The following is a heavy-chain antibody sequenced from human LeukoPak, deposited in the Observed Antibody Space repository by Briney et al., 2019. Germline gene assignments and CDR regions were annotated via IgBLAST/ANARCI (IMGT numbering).Heavy chain of an antibody. CDR3: ARSSIVADHFDY. D-gene: IGHD5-12*01. CDR1: GGTFSSYA. CDR2: IIPILGIA. J-gene: IGHJ4*02. Sequence: ASVKVSCKAPGGTFSSYAISWVRQAPGQGLEWMGRIIPILGIANYAQKFQGRVTITADKSTSTAYMELSSLRSEDTAVYYCARSSIVADHFDYWGQGTLVTVSS. V-gene: IGHV1-69*04.